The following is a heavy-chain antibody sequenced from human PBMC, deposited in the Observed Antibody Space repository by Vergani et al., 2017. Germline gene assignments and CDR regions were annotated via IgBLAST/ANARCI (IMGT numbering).Heavy chain of an antibody. V-gene: IGHV4-34*01. CDR2: INHSGST. CDR3: ARGQGGVVIKEIYYYYMDV. J-gene: IGHJ6*03. Sequence: QVQLQQWGAGLLKPSETLSLTCAVYGGSFSGYYWSWIRQPPGKGLEWIGEINHSGSTNYNPSLKSRVTISVDTSKNHFSLKLSSVTAADTAVYYCARGQGGVVIKEIYYYYMDVWGKGTTVTVSS. CDR1: GGSFSGYY. D-gene: IGHD3-3*01.